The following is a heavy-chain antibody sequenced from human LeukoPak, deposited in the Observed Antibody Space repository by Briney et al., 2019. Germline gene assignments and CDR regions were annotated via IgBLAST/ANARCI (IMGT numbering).Heavy chain of an antibody. J-gene: IGHJ5*02. CDR3: AKTRSTSRQPNWFDP. Sequence: SETLSLTRTVSGGSISTNDYYWGWIRQPPEQRLEWIGSIYYNGDTYYNPSLKSRVTISVDTSKNQFSLKVATVTAADTAVYYCAKTRSTSRQPNWFDPWGQGTLVTVSS. V-gene: IGHV4-39*07. CDR1: GGSISTNDYY. D-gene: IGHD2-2*01. CDR2: IYYNGDT.